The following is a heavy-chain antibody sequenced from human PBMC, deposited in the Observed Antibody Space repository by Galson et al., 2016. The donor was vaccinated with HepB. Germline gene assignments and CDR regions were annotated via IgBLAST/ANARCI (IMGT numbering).Heavy chain of an antibody. CDR1: GGSISSGNYY. J-gene: IGHJ4*02. D-gene: IGHD2-15*01. CDR2: IYYSGTT. CDR3: ARMDPALISGFDY. V-gene: IGHV4-61*01. Sequence: ETLSLTCTVSGGSISSGNYYWSWVQQPPGKRLEWIGDIYYSGTTNYKPSLKSRVTISVDTSKNQFSLRLSSVTAADTAVYYCARMDPALISGFDYWGQGTLVTVSS.